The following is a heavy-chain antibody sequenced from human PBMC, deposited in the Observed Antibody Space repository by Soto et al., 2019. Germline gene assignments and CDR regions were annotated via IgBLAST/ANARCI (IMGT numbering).Heavy chain of an antibody. D-gene: IGHD2-15*01. V-gene: IGHV1-3*01. CDR3: ARDAYVVVAFDI. Sequence: EASVNVSCKASVYTFTSYAIHWVRPAPGQRLEWMGWINAGNGNTKYSQKFQGRVTITRDTSASTAYMELSSLRSEDTAVYYCARDAYVVVAFDIWGQGTMVTVSS. CDR2: INAGNGNT. J-gene: IGHJ3*02. CDR1: VYTFTSYA.